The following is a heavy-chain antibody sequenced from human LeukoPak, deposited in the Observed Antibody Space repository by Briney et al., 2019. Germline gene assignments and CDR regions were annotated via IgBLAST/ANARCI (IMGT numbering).Heavy chain of an antibody. CDR3: ARHGRGSRSPNAFDI. D-gene: IGHD3-10*01. Sequence: GESLRISCKGSGYSFTSYWISWVRQMPGKGLEWMGIIYPDDSDIRYSPSFQGQVTISADKPIITAYLQWSSLKASDTAMYYCARHGRGSRSPNAFDIWGQGTMVTVSS. J-gene: IGHJ3*02. CDR1: GYSFTSYW. CDR2: IYPDDSDI. V-gene: IGHV5-51*01.